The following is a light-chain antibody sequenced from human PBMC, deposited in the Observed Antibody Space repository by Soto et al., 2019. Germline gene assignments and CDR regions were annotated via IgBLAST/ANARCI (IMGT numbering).Light chain of an antibody. CDR1: XILLHKNGNNY. CDR3: HQYDDGPYT. CDR2: AES. Sequence: DIVMTQSPLSLPVTPGEAASISCSSSXILLHKNGNNYFNWYHQRTGQAPRIXIYAESARATGIPDRFSGSGSGTELTLTISRLQSEDFAVYYCHQYDDGPYTCGQGTKVDIK. J-gene: IGKJ2*01. V-gene: IGKV2-28*01.